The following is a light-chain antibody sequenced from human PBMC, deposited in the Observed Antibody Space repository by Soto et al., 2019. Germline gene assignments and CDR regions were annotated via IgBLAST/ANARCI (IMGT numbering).Light chain of an antibody. Sequence: QSLLPYPRSFSGSPGQSVTISCSGTSSDVGAYDYVSWYQQHPGKATKPLIYHVSKRPSGVPDRFSGSKSGNTASLTTSGLQAEDEADYYCCTDAGSYNSFGIGTKVTV. J-gene: IGLJ1*01. CDR2: HVS. CDR1: SSDVGAYDY. V-gene: IGLV2-11*01. CDR3: CTDAGSYNS.